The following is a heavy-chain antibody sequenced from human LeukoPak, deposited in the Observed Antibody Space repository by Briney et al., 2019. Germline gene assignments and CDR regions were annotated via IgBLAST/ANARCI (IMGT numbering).Heavy chain of an antibody. CDR1: GGSITGSTYY. CDR2: VIHSGTT. CDR3: ARHDYDSSGHRRDYYFDY. J-gene: IGHJ4*02. Sequence: SETLSLTCTVSGGSITGSTYYRGWIRQPPGKGLEWIVSVIHSGTTYYNPSLRSRVIVSMDTSKKQFSLRLSSVTAADTAVYYCARHDYDSSGHRRDYYFDYWSQGTLVTVSS. D-gene: IGHD3-22*01. V-gene: IGHV4-39*01.